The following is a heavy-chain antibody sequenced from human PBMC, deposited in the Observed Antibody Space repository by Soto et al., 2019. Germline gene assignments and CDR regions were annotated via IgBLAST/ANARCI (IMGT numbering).Heavy chain of an antibody. Sequence: GESLKISCKGSGYIFSTYWISWVRQMPGKGLEWMGMIYPGDSDTRYSPSFQGQVTISADPSISTAYLQWNSLKASDTAKYYCARRRLREAFDIWGQGTMVTVSS. CDR3: ARRRLREAFDI. CDR1: GYIFSTYW. J-gene: IGHJ3*02. CDR2: IYPGDSDT. D-gene: IGHD2-21*02. V-gene: IGHV5-51*01.